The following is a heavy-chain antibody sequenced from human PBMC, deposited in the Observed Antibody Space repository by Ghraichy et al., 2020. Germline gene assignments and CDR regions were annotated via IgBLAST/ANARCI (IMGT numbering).Heavy chain of an antibody. Sequence: GGSLRLSCVGSEFTLSSYSMNWVRQSPGKGLEWVSYITSSGKTISYADSVKGRFTISRDNAQNSLYLQMNNLRDEDTAVYYCARGSRVVRFFYYDGMDVWSKGTTVTVSS. V-gene: IGHV3-48*02. CDR1: EFTLSSYS. CDR3: ARGSRVVRFFYYDGMDV. CDR2: ITSSGKTI. D-gene: IGHD4-23*01. J-gene: IGHJ6*04.